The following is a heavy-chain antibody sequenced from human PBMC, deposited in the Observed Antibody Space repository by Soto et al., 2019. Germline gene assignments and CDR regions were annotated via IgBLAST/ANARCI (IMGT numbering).Heavy chain of an antibody. CDR1: GFTFSSYA. CDR3: AKGARAFDAFDI. CDR2: ISGSGGST. J-gene: IGHJ3*02. V-gene: IGHV3-23*01. Sequence: GGALRLSCTASGFTFSSYAMSWVRQAPGKGLEWVSAISGSGGSTYYADSVKGRFTISRDNSKNTLYLQMNSLRAEDTAVYYCAKGARAFDAFDIWGQGTMVPVPS.